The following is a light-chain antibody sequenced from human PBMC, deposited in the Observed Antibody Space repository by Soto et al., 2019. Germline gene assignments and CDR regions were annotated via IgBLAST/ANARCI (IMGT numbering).Light chain of an antibody. Sequence: DIQMTQSPSSLSASVGDRVTISCRASERISDYLAWYQQKPGKAPKLLINTASSLRSGVPSRFSGSGSGTDFTLTIDSLQPEDFATYYCQQSYSTSVTFGQGTRREIK. CDR2: TAS. CDR3: QQSYSTSVT. V-gene: IGKV1-39*01. CDR1: ERISDY. J-gene: IGKJ5*01.